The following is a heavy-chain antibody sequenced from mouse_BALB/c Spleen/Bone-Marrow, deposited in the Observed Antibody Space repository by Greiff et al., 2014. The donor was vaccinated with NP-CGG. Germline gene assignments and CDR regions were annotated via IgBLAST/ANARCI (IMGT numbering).Heavy chain of an antibody. CDR2: ISYSGST. J-gene: IGHJ4*01. CDR3: ARGGYDDAVDY. CDR1: GYSITSDYA. V-gene: IGHV3-2*02. D-gene: IGHD2-14*01. Sequence: ESGPGLVKPPQSLSLTCTVTGYSITSDYAWNWIRQFPGNKLEWMGYISYSGSTSYNPSLKSRISITRDTSKNQFFLQLNSVTTEDTATYYCARGGYDDAVDYWGQGTSVTVSS.